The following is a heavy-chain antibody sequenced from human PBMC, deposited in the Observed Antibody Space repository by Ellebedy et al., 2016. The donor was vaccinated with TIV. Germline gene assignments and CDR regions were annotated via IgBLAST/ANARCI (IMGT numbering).Heavy chain of an antibody. CDR1: GFTFSYYS. V-gene: IGHV3-30-3*01. D-gene: IGHD6-13*01. Sequence: LSLTCXASGFTFSYYSMHWVRQAPGKGLEWVAVISHDGSNKYHAESVKGRFTISRDDSKNTLYLQMNTLRTEDTALYFCARGSSSRGYFDSWGQGTLVTVSS. CDR2: ISHDGSNK. J-gene: IGHJ4*02. CDR3: ARGSSSRGYFDS.